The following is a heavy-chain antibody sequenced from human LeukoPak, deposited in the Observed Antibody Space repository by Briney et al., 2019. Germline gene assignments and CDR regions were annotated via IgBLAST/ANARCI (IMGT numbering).Heavy chain of an antibody. V-gene: IGHV4-30-4*08. J-gene: IGHJ4*02. Sequence: SQTLSLTCTVSGGSISDGTYYWSWIRQPPGKGLEWIGYIYYSGSTYYNPSLKSRVTISVDTSKNQFSLKLSSVTAADTAVYYCARNTKNYDFWSGPSFDYWGQGTLVTVSS. CDR1: GGSISDGTYY. CDR2: IYYSGST. CDR3: ARNTKNYDFWSGPSFDY. D-gene: IGHD3-3*01.